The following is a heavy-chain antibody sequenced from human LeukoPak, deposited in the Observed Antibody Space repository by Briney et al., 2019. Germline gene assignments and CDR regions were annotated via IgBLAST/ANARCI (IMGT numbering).Heavy chain of an antibody. CDR2: IYHSGST. V-gene: IGHV4-30-2*01. J-gene: IGHJ5*02. CDR1: GGSISSGGYY. Sequence: SETLSLTCTVSGGSISSGGYYWSWIRQPPGKGLEWIGYIYHSGSTYYNPSLKSRVTISVDRSKNQFSLKLSSVTAADTAVYYCARGGQPLGYCSSTSCLKEDWFDPWGQGTLVTVSS. CDR3: ARGGQPLGYCSSTSCLKEDWFDP. D-gene: IGHD2-2*01.